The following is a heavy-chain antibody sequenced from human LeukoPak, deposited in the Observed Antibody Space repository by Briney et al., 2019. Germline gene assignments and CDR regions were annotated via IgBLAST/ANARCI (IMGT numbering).Heavy chain of an antibody. CDR1: GYTFTSYG. V-gene: IGHV1-18*01. Sequence: ASVNVSSTASGYTFTSYGISWVRQAPGQGVGWMGWISAYNGNTNYAQKLQGRVTITTDTSTSTAYMELRSLRSDDTAVYYCARDWAYSKTLDYWGQGTLVTVSS. D-gene: IGHD5-18*01. J-gene: IGHJ4*02. CDR2: ISAYNGNT. CDR3: ARDWAYSKTLDY.